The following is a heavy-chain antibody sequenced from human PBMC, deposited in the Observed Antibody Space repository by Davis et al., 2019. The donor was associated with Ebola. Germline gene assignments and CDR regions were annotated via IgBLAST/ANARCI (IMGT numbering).Heavy chain of an antibody. CDR3: ATLPEI. J-gene: IGHJ3*02. CDR2: INTNTGKP. V-gene: IGHV7-4-1*02. CDR1: GYTFTNYY. Sequence: ASVKVSCKASGYTFTNYYMHWVRQAPGQGLEWMGWINTNTGKPRYAQGFTGRFVFSLDTSVSTAYLQISRLQAEDTAVYYCATLPEIWGQGTMVTVSS.